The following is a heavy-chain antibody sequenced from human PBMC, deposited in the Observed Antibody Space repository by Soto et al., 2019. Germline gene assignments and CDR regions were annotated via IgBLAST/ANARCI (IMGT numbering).Heavy chain of an antibody. CDR3: ARETGLRSSGWSYYFDF. J-gene: IGHJ4*02. Sequence: EVQLVESGGGLVQPGGSLRLSCAASGFTFSSYSMHWVRQAPGKGLEWVSYISGSGGTIYYADSVKGRFTISRAKAKNSLAVQMNSLRDEDTAVYFCARETGLRSSGWSYYFDFWGQGTLVTVSS. V-gene: IGHV3-48*02. CDR2: ISGSGGTI. CDR1: GFTFSSYS. D-gene: IGHD6-19*01.